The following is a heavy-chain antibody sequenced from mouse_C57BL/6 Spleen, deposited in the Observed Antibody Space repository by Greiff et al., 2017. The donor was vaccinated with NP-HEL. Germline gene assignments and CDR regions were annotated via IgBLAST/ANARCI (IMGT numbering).Heavy chain of an antibody. CDR2: IYPGDGDT. V-gene: IGHV1-80*01. CDR3: APTVQRAMDY. CDR1: GYAFSSYW. J-gene: IGHJ4*01. Sequence: VQLQQSGAELVKPGASVKISCKASGYAFSSYWMNWVKQRPGKGLEWIGQIYPGDGDTNYNGKFKGKATLTADKSSSTAYMQLSSLAAEDSAVYFCAPTVQRAMDYWGQGTSVTVSS.